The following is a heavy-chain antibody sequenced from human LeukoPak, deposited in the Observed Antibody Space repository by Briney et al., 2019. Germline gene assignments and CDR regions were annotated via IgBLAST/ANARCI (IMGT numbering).Heavy chain of an antibody. CDR1: SGSISSYY. V-gene: IGHV4-59*01. CDR2: IYCSGST. Sequence: PSETLSLTCTVSSGSISSYYWSWIRQPPGKGLEWIGYIYCSGSTNYNPSLKSRVTISVDMSKNQFSLKLSSVTAADTAVYYCARHGGSDWPNYHFDSWGQGTLVTVSS. CDR3: ARHGGSDWPNYHFDS. J-gene: IGHJ4*02. D-gene: IGHD6-19*01.